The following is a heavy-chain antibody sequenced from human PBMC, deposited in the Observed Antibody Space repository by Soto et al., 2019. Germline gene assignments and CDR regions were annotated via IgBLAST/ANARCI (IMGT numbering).Heavy chain of an antibody. V-gene: IGHV4-34*01. J-gene: IGHJ4*02. D-gene: IGHD1-26*01. CDR3: ARDPRRYDNSEN. Sequence: DTLSLTCAFYGGSFSGYYWSWIRQPPGKGLEWIGEINHSGSTNYNPSLKSRVTISVDKSTNQFSLKIHSVTAADSAVYYCARDPRRYDNSENWGRGILVTVSS. CDR2: INHSGST. CDR1: GGSFSGYY.